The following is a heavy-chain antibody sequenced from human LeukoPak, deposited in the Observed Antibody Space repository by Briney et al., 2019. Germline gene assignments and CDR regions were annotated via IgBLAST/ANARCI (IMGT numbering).Heavy chain of an antibody. CDR3: AKSEYYDSSGYYEGALYY. CDR2: ISGSGGST. V-gene: IGHV3-23*01. Sequence: SGGSLRLSCAASGFTFSSFAMSWVRQAPGKGLEWVSDISGSGGSTYYADSVKGRFTISRDNSKNTLYLQMNSLRAEDTAVYYCAKSEYYDSSGYYEGALYYWGQGTLVTVSS. CDR1: GFTFSSFA. D-gene: IGHD3-22*01. J-gene: IGHJ4*02.